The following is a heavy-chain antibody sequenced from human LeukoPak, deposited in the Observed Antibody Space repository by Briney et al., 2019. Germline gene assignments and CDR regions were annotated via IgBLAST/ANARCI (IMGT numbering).Heavy chain of an antibody. J-gene: IGHJ4*02. V-gene: IGHV3-23*01. Sequence: GGSLRLSCAASGFTLSSYAMSWVRQAPGKGLEWVSAISDSGNTYHADSVKGRFTISRDSSKNTLFLQMNRLRPEDAAVYYCARRAGAYSHPYDYWGQGTLVTVSS. CDR3: ARRAGAYSHPYDY. CDR2: ISDSGNT. CDR1: GFTLSSYA. D-gene: IGHD4/OR15-4a*01.